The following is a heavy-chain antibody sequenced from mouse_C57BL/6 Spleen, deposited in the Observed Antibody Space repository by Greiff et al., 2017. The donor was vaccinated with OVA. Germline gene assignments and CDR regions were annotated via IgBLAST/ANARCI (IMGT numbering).Heavy chain of an antibody. V-gene: IGHV10-1*01. D-gene: IGHD1-1*01. CDR1: GFSFNTYA. Sequence: EVKVEESGGGLVQPKGSLKLSCAASGFSFNTYAMNWVRQAPGKGLEWVARIRSKSNNYATYYADSVKDRFTISRDDSESMLYMQMNNLKADDTAMYYCERHGGRGDYWGQGTTVTVSS. CDR3: ERHGGRGDY. J-gene: IGHJ4*01. CDR2: IRSKSNNYAT.